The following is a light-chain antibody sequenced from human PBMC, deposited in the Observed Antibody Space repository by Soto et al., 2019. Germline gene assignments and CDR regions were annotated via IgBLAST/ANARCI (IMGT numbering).Light chain of an antibody. CDR3: QQLNSYPQKLT. V-gene: IGKV1-9*01. J-gene: IGKJ4*01. CDR1: QGISSY. Sequence: DIQLTQSPSFLSASVGDRVTITCRASQGISSYLAWYQQKPGKAPKLLIYAASTLQRGVPSRFSGSGSGTEFNLTLSSLQPEDFATYYCQQLNSYPQKLTFGGGTKVEIK. CDR2: AAS.